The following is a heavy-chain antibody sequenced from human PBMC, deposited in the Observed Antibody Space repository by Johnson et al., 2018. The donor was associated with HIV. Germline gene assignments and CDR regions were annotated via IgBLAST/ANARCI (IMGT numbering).Heavy chain of an antibody. CDR1: GFVFSDYV. CDR3: AKDVGNYWPNAFDI. CDR2: IRYDGRGK. V-gene: IGHV3-30*02. Sequence: QVQLVESGGGVVQPGGSLRLSCAASGFVFSDYVMHWVRQAPGKGLDWVTFIRYDGRGKYYADSVNGRFTISRDNSKNTLYLQMNSLRAEDTAVYYCAKDVGNYWPNAFDIWGQGTMVTVSS. J-gene: IGHJ3*02. D-gene: IGHD3-22*01.